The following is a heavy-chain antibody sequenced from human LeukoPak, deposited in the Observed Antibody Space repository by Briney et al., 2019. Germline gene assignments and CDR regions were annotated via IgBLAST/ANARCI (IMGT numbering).Heavy chain of an antibody. V-gene: IGHV1-46*01. CDR2: INPSGGST. CDR3: ARAAVAGESSYNWFDH. Sequence: ASVKVSCKASGYTFTSYYMHWVRQAPGQGLEWMGIINPSGGSTSYAQKFQGRVTMTRDTSTSTVYMELSSLRSEDTAVYYCARAAVAGESSYNWFDHWGQGTLVTVSS. CDR1: GYTFTSYY. D-gene: IGHD6-19*01. J-gene: IGHJ5*02.